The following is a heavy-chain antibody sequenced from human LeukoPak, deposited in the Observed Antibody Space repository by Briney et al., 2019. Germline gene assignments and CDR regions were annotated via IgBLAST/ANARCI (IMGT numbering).Heavy chain of an antibody. V-gene: IGHV3-7*04. CDR2: IKQDGSEK. Sequence: PGGSLRLSCAASGFTFSSYWMSWVRQAPGKGLEWAANIKQDGSEKYYVDSVKGRFTISRDNAKNSLYLQMNSLRAEDTAGYYGAREQGFFDYWGQGTLVTVSS. CDR3: AREQGFFDY. CDR1: GFTFSSYW. J-gene: IGHJ4*02.